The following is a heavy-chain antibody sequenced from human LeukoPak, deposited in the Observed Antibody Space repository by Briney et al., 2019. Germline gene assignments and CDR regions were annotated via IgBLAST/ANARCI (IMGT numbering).Heavy chain of an antibody. D-gene: IGHD3-16*01. CDR3: TNYDYVWGRDY. J-gene: IGHJ4*02. Sequence: GGSLRLSCAASGFTFSGSAMHWVRQASGKGLEWVGRIRSKANSYATAYAASVKGRFTISRDDSKNTAYLQMNSLKTEDTAVYYCTNYDYVWGRDYWGQGTLVTVSS. CDR2: IRSKANSYAT. V-gene: IGHV3-73*01. CDR1: GFTFSGSA.